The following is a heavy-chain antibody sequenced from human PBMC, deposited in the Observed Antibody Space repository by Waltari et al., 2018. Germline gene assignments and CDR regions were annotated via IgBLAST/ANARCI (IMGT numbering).Heavy chain of an antibody. CDR2: IYHRGST. J-gene: IGHJ4*02. D-gene: IGHD1-26*01. Sequence: QVQLQESGPGLVKPSQTLSLTCTVSGGSISSGGYYWSWIRQHPGKGLEWIGYIYHRGSTYYNPPLKSRVTISVDRSKNQFSLKLSSVTAADTAVYYCAKDGVYSGRNHYWGQGTLVTVSS. CDR1: GGSISSGGYY. CDR3: AKDGVYSGRNHY. V-gene: IGHV4-31*03.